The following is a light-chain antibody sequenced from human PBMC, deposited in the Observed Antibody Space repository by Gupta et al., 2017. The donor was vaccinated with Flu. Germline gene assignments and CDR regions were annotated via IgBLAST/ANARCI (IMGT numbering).Light chain of an antibody. CDR1: QSVSSSY. V-gene: IGKV3-20*01. J-gene: IGKJ1*01. Sequence: EIVLTQSPGTLSLSPGERATLSCRASQSVSSSYLAWYQQKPGQAPRLLIYGASSRANGIPDRFSGSGSGTDFTLTSSRREPEDFAVYYWQQDGSSKTFGQGTKVEIK. CDR3: QQDGSSKT. CDR2: GAS.